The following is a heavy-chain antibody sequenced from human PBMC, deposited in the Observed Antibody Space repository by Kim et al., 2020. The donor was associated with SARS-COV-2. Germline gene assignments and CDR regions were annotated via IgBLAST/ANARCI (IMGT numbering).Heavy chain of an antibody. D-gene: IGHD2-2*02. CDR2: IHQSGST. J-gene: IGHJ6*02. CDR3: ARGRAGVVPAPILRIGPHYDYFIMDV. CDR1: GGSFSGHY. Sequence: TLSLTCAVYGGSFSGHYWSWLRQPPGKGLEWIGEIHQSGSTNYNPSLKSRVTISIDTSKNQFSLKLSSVTAADTGFYYCARGRAGVVPAPILRIGPHYDYFIMDVWGHGTTVTVSS. V-gene: IGHV4-34*01.